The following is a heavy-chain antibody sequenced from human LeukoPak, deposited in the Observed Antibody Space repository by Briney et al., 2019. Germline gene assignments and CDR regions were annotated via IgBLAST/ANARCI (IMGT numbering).Heavy chain of an antibody. CDR1: GEKGKGVA. V-gene: IGHV1-24*01. J-gene: IGHJ1*01. CDR2: LDPADGER. Sequence: STKGSWRMSGEKGKGVAIGGGRHVHKKRLEWMGRLDPADGERIYAQKFQGRVTMTEDTSTDTAYMELSSLRSEDTAVYYCATGTPWQLLCLQHWGQGTLVTVSS. CDR3: ATGTPWQLLCLQH. D-gene: IGHD1-26*01.